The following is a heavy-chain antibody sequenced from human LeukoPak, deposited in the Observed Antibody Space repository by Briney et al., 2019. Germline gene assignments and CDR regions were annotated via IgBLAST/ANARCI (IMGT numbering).Heavy chain of an antibody. CDR3: AREAPPTIFGVVSNMDV. J-gene: IGHJ6*03. D-gene: IGHD3-3*01. V-gene: IGHV3-30*02. Sequence: PGGSLRLSCAASGFTFSSHGMHWVRQAPGKGLEWVAFIRYDGSNKYYADSVKGRFTISRDNSKNTLYLQMNSLRAEDTAVYYCAREAPPTIFGVVSNMDVWGKGTTVTVSS. CDR2: IRYDGSNK. CDR1: GFTFSSHG.